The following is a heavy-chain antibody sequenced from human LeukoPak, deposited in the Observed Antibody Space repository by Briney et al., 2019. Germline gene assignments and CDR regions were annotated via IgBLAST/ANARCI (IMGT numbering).Heavy chain of an antibody. D-gene: IGHD3-3*01. CDR3: ARDPYDFWSGSQKYYFDY. CDR1: GGSFSGYY. J-gene: IGHJ4*02. V-gene: IGHV4-34*01. CDR2: INHSGST. Sequence: SETLSLTCAVYGGSFSGYYWSWIRQPPGKGLEWIGEINHSGSTYYNPSLKSRVTISVDTSKNQFSLKLSSVTAADTAVYYCARDPYDFWSGSQKYYFDYWGQGTLVTVSS.